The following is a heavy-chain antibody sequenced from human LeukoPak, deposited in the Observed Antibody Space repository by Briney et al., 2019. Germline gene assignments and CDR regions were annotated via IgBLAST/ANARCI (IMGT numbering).Heavy chain of an antibody. J-gene: IGHJ3*02. V-gene: IGHV3-11*03. Sequence: PGGSLRLSCAASGFFVRDHYMTWIRQAPGKGLEWISYIISSGSDTNYADSVWGRITVSRDSAQNSPHLQMDSLRADDTAVYYCARVGHNQAFDIWGQGTVVTVSS. CDR3: ARVGHNQAFDI. CDR2: IISSGSDT. D-gene: IGHD1-1*01. CDR1: GFFVRDHY.